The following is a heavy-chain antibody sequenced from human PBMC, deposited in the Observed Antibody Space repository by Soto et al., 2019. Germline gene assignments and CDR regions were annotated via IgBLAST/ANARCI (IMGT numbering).Heavy chain of an antibody. Sequence: EVQLLESGGGLVQPGGSLRLSCAASGFTFSSYAMSWVRQAPGKGLEWVSTISGGGGGTYYADSVKGRFTTSRDNSMITLYLQMNSLRADDTAVYYCAKNAYENVVPASIYYWGQGAPVTVSS. J-gene: IGHJ4*02. CDR2: ISGGGGGT. V-gene: IGHV3-23*01. CDR1: GFTFSSYA. CDR3: AKNAYENVVPASIYY. D-gene: IGHD2-15*01.